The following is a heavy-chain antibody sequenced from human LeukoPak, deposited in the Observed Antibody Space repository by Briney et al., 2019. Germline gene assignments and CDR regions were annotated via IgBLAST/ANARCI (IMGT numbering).Heavy chain of an antibody. CDR2: IYTSGST. V-gene: IGHV4-4*07. CDR1: GDSINNFA. D-gene: IGHD5-18*01. CDR3: ARDGILWAFDI. Sequence: PSETLSLTCTVSGDSINNFAWSWIRQPAGKGLEWIGRIYTSGSTNYNPSLKSRVTMSVDTSKNQFSLKLSSVTAADTAVYYCARDGILWAFDIWGQGTMVTVSS. J-gene: IGHJ3*02.